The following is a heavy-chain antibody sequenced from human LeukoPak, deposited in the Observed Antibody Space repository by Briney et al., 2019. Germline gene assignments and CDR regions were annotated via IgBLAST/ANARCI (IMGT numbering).Heavy chain of an antibody. CDR1: GFIFSSYW. Sequence: PGGSLSLSCAASGFIFSSYWMHWVRQAPGKGLVWVSRINPDGSSTSYADSVKGRFTISRDNAKKTLYLQMNSLRAEDTAVYYCARGYLSGSGSTGSYWGQGTLVTVSS. V-gene: IGHV3-74*01. D-gene: IGHD3-10*01. CDR3: ARGYLSGSGSTGSY. CDR2: INPDGSST. J-gene: IGHJ4*02.